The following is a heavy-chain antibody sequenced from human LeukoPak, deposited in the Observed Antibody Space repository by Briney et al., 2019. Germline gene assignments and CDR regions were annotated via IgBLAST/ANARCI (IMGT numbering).Heavy chain of an antibody. D-gene: IGHD2/OR15-2a*01. CDR2: ISWNSGNI. J-gene: IGHJ6*03. CDR3: SKDAYGGATFFYYMDV. CDR1: VFTFDDYA. V-gene: IGHV3-9*01. Sequence: GRSLRLSCAVSVFTFDDYAMQWVRQTPGKGLEWVSGISWNSGNIAYADFVGGRFTISRDNAKNSLSLQLNSLSDEDTAVYYCSKDAYGGATFFYYMDVWGKGTTVTVSS.